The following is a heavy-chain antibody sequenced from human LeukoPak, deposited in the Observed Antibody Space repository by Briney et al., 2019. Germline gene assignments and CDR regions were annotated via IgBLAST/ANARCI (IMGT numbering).Heavy chain of an antibody. D-gene: IGHD6-19*01. J-gene: IGHJ4*02. CDR2: ISSSGSTI. V-gene: IGHV3-11*01. CDR3: ARGVDDIAVAGHFDY. Sequence: PGGSLRLSCAASEFSVGSNYMTWVRQAPGKGLEWVSYISSSGSTIYYADSVKGRFTISRDNAKNSLYLQMNSLRAEDTAVYYCARGVDDIAVAGHFDYWGQGTLVTVSS. CDR1: EFSVGSNY.